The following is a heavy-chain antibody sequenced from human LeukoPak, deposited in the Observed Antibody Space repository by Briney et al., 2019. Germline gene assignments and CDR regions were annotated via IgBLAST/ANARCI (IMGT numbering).Heavy chain of an antibody. CDR1: GGSISSSS. CDR2: ISSSSSYI. D-gene: IGHD6-13*01. CDR3: ARDRRYSVGGVDY. J-gene: IGHJ4*02. Sequence: PSETLSLTCTVSGGSISSSSYYWGWIRQAPGKGLEWVSSISSSSSYIYYADSVKGRFTISRDNAKNSLYLQMNSLRAEDTAVYYCARDRRYSVGGVDYWGQGTLVTVSS. V-gene: IGHV3-21*01.